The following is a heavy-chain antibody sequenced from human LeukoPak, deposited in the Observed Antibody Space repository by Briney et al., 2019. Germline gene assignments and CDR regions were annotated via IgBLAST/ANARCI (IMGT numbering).Heavy chain of an antibody. V-gene: IGHV5-51*01. CDR3: ARLQKGQYSGYDGYYFDY. CDR2: IYPGDSDT. CDR1: GYSFTSYW. D-gene: IGHD5-12*01. Sequence: GESLKISCKGSGYSFTSYWVGWVRQMPGKGLEWMGIIYPGDSDTRYSPSFQGQVTISADKSISTAYLQWSSLKASDTAMYYCARLQKGQYSGYDGYYFDYWGQGTLVTVSS. J-gene: IGHJ4*02.